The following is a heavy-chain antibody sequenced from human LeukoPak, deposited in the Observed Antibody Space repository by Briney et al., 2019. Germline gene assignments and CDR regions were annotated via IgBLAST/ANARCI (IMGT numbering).Heavy chain of an antibody. CDR3: ARDGSSSWWFDP. Sequence: ASVKVSCKASGYTFTGYYIHWVRQAPGQGLEWMVRINPNSGGTNYAQKFQGSVPMTRDTSISTAYMQLSRLRSDDAAVYDCARDGSSSWWFDPWGQGTLVTVSS. CDR1: GYTFTGYY. J-gene: IGHJ5*02. D-gene: IGHD6-6*01. V-gene: IGHV1-2*06. CDR2: INPNSGGT.